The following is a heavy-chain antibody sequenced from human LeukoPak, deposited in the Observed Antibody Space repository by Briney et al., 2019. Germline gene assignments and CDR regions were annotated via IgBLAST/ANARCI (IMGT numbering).Heavy chain of an antibody. Sequence: PPESPSLTRILSRDSPSSSYWSWIRPAPEETREWVGYIYYSGSTKYNPSLTSRVTISVDTSKNQFSLKLSSVTAADTAVYYCVREGWQWLVHAFDIWGQGKMVTGSS. J-gene: IGHJ3*02. CDR2: IYYSGST. CDR1: RDSPSSSY. CDR3: VREGWQWLVHAFDI. D-gene: IGHD6-19*01. V-gene: IGHV4-59*12.